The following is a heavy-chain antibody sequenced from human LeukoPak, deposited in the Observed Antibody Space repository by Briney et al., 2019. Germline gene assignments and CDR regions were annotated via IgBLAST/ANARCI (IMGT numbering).Heavy chain of an antibody. Sequence: SETLSLTCTVSGGSISSYYWSWIRQTPGKGLEWIAYIHDSGSTYNNPSLKSRLSTSIDTSKNQFSLKLNSVTAADTAVYYCARVVAAAGNNWFDPWGQGTLVTVSS. J-gene: IGHJ5*02. CDR3: ARVVAAAGNNWFDP. D-gene: IGHD6-13*01. V-gene: IGHV4-59*12. CDR2: IHDSGST. CDR1: GGSISSYY.